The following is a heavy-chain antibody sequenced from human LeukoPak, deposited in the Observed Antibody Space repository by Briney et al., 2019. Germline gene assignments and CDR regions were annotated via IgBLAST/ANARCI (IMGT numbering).Heavy chain of an antibody. Sequence: GGSLRLSCAASGFTFSSYEMNWVRQAPGKGLEWVSYISSSGSTIYYADSVKGRFTISRDNAKNSLYLQMNSLRAEDTAVYYCARVPVGYGDAFDIWGQGTMVTVSS. J-gene: IGHJ3*02. CDR1: GFTFSSYE. CDR3: ARVPVGYGDAFDI. CDR2: ISSSGSTI. V-gene: IGHV3-48*03. D-gene: IGHD5-18*01.